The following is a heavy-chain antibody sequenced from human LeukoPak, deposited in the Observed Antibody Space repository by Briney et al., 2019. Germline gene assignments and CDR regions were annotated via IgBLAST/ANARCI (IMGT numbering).Heavy chain of an antibody. CDR2: ISSSGNTI. CDR1: GFTFSDYY. J-gene: IGHJ4*02. D-gene: IGHD2-15*01. CDR3: ARQCGSCRSDS. Sequence: PGGSLRLSCAASGFTFSDYYMSWIRQAPGKGLEWVSYISSSGNTIYYADPVKGRFTISRDNAKNSLYLQMNSLRADDTAVYYCARQCGSCRSDSWGQGTLVTVSS. V-gene: IGHV3-11*01.